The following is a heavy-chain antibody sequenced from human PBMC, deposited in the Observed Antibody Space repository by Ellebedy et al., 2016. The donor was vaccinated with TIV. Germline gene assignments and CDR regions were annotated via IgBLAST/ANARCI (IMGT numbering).Heavy chain of an antibody. Sequence: GGSLRLXCAASGFTFSSYAMHWVRQAPGKGLEWVAVISYDGSNKYYADSVKGRFTISRDNSKNTLYLQMNSLRAEDTAVYYCARGVPHPFDYWGQGTLVTVSS. CDR1: GFTFSSYA. CDR3: ARGVPHPFDY. V-gene: IGHV3-30-3*01. J-gene: IGHJ4*02. CDR2: ISYDGSNK.